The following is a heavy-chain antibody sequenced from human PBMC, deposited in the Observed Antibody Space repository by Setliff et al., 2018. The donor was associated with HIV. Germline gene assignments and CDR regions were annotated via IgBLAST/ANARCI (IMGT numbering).Heavy chain of an antibody. V-gene: IGHV4-4*07. CDR2: IYTSGST. CDR1: GGSISSYY. CDR3: ARGSYYEYYYYMDV. D-gene: IGHD1-26*01. Sequence: PSETLSLTCTVSGGSISSYYWSWIRQPAGKGLEWIGRIYTSGSTNYNPSLKSRVTMSVDTSKNQFSPKLSSVTAADTAVYYCARGSYYEYYYYMDVWGKGTTVTVSS. J-gene: IGHJ6*03.